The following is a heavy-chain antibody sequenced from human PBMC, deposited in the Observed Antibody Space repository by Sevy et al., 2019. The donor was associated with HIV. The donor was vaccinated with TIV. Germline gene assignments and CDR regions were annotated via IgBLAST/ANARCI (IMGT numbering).Heavy chain of an antibody. J-gene: IGHJ4*02. D-gene: IGHD2-21*02. Sequence: ASVKVSCKASGFTFTSSAVQWVRQARGQRLEWIGWIVVGSGNTNYAQKFQERVTITRDRSTSTAYMELSSLRSEDTAVYYCAAEPYCGGDCYPYYFDYWGQGTLVTVSS. CDR3: AAEPYCGGDCYPYYFDY. CDR1: GFTFTSSA. V-gene: IGHV1-58*01. CDR2: IVVGSGNT.